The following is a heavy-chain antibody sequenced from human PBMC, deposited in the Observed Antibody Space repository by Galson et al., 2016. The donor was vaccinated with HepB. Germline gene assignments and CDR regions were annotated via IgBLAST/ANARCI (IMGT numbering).Heavy chain of an antibody. J-gene: IGHJ4*02. CDR3: GKHGGFDY. V-gene: IGHV3-23*01. Sequence: SLRLSCAASGFSFSSSGMSWVRQTPGRGLEWLSGITGRGDTTHYADSVRGRFTISRDNSKNTVYLYMSDLSAGDTAVYYCGKHGGFDYWGQGARVTVSS. CDR1: GFSFSSSG. D-gene: IGHD3-16*01. CDR2: ITGRGDTT.